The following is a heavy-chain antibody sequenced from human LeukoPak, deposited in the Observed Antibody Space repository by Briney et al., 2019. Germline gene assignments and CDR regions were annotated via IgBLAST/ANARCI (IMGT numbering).Heavy chain of an antibody. CDR1: GYTFTGYY. D-gene: IGHD2-21*02. CDR3: ARDFAVAYCGGDCYT. CDR2: INPNSGGT. Sequence: GASVKVSCKASGYTFTGYYMYWVRQAPGQGLEWMGWINPNSGGTNYAQKFQGRVTMTRDTSISTAYMELSRLRSDDTAVYYCARDFAVAYCGGDCYTWGQGTLVTVSS. V-gene: IGHV1-2*02. J-gene: IGHJ5*02.